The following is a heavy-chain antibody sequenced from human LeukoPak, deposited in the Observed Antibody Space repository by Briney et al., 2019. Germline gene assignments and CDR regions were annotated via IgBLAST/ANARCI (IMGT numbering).Heavy chain of an antibody. V-gene: IGHV7-4-1*02. Sequence: PWASVKVSCKASGYTFTSYAMNWVRQAPGQGLEWMGWINTNTGNPTYAQGFTGRFVFSLDTSVSTAYLQISSLKAEDTAVYYCARDREFYDSSGSDFDYWGQGTLVTVSS. CDR2: INTNTGNP. D-gene: IGHD3-22*01. CDR3: ARDREFYDSSGSDFDY. J-gene: IGHJ4*02. CDR1: GYTFTSYA.